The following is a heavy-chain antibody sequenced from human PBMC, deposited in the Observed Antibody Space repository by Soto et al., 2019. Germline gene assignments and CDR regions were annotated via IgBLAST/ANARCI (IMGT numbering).Heavy chain of an antibody. CDR2: IYHGGGT. CDR3: ARSLRGNAWEGVAFDI. CDR1: GGSISSCGYS. D-gene: IGHD1-26*01. Sequence: SETLSLTCAVSGGSISSCGYSWSWIRQPPGKGLEWIGYIYHGGGTYYNPSLKSRVTISVDRSKNQFSLKLSSVTAADTAVYYCARSLRGNAWEGVAFDIWGQGTMVTVSS. J-gene: IGHJ3*02. V-gene: IGHV4-30-2*01.